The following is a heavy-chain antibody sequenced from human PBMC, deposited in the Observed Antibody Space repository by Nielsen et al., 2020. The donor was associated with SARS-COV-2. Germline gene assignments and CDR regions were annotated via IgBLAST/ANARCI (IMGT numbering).Heavy chain of an antibody. Sequence: GESLKISCAASGFTFSSYEMNWVRQAPGKGLEWVSYISSSGSTIYYADSVKGRFTISRDNAKNSLYLQMNSLRAEDTAVYYCARGCHAIFGVVTNYYGIDVWGQGTTVIVSS. D-gene: IGHD3-3*01. J-gene: IGHJ6*02. CDR2: ISSSGSTI. V-gene: IGHV3-48*03. CDR3: ARGCHAIFGVVTNYYGIDV. CDR1: GFTFSSYE.